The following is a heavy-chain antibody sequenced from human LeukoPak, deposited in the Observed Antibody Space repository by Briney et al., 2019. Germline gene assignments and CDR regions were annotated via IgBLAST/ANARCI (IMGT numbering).Heavy chain of an antibody. CDR1: GYTFTSYG. J-gene: IGHJ5*02. D-gene: IGHD3-10*01. Sequence: ASVKVSCKASGYTFTSYGISWVRQAPGQGLEWMGWISAYNGNTNYAQKLQGRVTMTTDTSTSTAYMELRSLRSEDTAVYYCATYGSGSYYLANWFDPWGQGTLVTVSS. CDR3: ATYGSGSYYLANWFDP. V-gene: IGHV1-18*01. CDR2: ISAYNGNT.